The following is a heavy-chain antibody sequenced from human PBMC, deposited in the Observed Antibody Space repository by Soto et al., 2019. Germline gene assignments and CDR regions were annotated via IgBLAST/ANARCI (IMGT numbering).Heavy chain of an antibody. J-gene: IGHJ6*02. Sequence: ASVKVSCKASGYTFTSYGISWVRQAPGQGLEWMGWISAYNGNTNYAQKLKGRVTMTTDTSTSTAYMELRSLRSDDTAVYYCARDRLFGVVISSSMDVWGQGTTVTVSS. CDR3: ARDRLFGVVISSSMDV. V-gene: IGHV1-18*01. D-gene: IGHD3-3*01. CDR2: ISAYNGNT. CDR1: GYTFTSYG.